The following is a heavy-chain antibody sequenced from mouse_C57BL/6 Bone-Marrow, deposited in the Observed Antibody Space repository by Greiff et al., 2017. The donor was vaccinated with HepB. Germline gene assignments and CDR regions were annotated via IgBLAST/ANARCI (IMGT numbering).Heavy chain of an antibody. Sequence: QVQLKQPGAELVLPGASVKLSCKASGYTFTSYWMHWVKQRPGQGLEWIGKIDPSDSYTNYNQKFKGKSTLTVDKSSSTAYMQLSSLTSEDSAVYYGARSGYGYYGDYWGQGTTLTVSS. CDR1: GYTFTSYW. J-gene: IGHJ2*01. V-gene: IGHV1-69*01. CDR2: IDPSDSYT. CDR3: ARSGYGYYGDY. D-gene: IGHD3-1*01.